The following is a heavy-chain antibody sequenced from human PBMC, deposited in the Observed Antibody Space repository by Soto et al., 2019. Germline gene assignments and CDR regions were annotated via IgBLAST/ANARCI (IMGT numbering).Heavy chain of an antibody. CDR3: AKVGEEDYYDSSGYFDY. CDR1: GFTFSNQA. Sequence: PGGSLRLSCAASGFTFSNQAMNWVRQAPGKGLEWVSSVSGSGGFTYYADSVKGRFTISRDNSKNTLYLQMYSLRAEDTAIYYCAKVGEEDYYDSSGYFDYWGQGTLVTVSS. V-gene: IGHV3-23*01. CDR2: VSGSGGFT. D-gene: IGHD3-22*01. J-gene: IGHJ4*02.